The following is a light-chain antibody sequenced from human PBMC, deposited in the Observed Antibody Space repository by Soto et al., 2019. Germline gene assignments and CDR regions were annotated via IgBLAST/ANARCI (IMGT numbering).Light chain of an antibody. J-gene: IGKJ4*01. CDR3: QQYNSMLS. V-gene: IGKV1-33*01. Sequence: DIQMTQSPSSLSASEGDRVTITCQSSHDVSRNLNWFQQKPGEAHQLLIYDASNLERGVPSRFIGSGSGTDFTLTIISLQPEDVATYYCQQYNSMLSFGGGTEVEIK. CDR1: HDVSRN. CDR2: DAS.